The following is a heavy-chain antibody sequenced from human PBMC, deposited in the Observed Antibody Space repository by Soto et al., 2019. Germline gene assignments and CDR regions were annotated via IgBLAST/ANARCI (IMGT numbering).Heavy chain of an antibody. CDR3: TTEYCSSTSCYYYYYYGMDV. V-gene: IGHV3-15*07. Sequence: GGSLRLSCAASGFTVSNAWMNWVRQAPGKGLEWVGRIKSKTDGGTTDYAAPVKGRFTISRDDSKNTLYLQMNSLKTEDTAVYYCTTEYCSSTSCYYYYYYGMDVWGQGTTVTVSS. J-gene: IGHJ6*02. D-gene: IGHD2-2*01. CDR2: IKSKTDGGTT. CDR1: GFTVSNAW.